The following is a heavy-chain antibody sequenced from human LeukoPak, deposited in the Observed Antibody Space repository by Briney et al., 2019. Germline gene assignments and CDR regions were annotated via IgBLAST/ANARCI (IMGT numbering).Heavy chain of an antibody. CDR1: GFTFDDYG. V-gene: IGHV3-43*02. J-gene: IGHJ4*02. CDR3: AKDRLYSGTTFDY. Sequence: PGGSLRLSCAASGFTFDDYGMHWVRQTQGKGLEWVSLISGGGSDTFYADFVKGRFTISRDNSKKSLYLQMNSLRSEDTALYFCAKDRLYSGTTFDYWGQGTLVTVSA. D-gene: IGHD1-1*01. CDR2: ISGGGSDT.